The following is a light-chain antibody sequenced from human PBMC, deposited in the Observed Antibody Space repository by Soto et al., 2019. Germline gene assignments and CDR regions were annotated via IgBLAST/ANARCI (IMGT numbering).Light chain of an antibody. Sequence: QSVLTQPPSVSGAPGQRVTIPCTGSSSNIGAGYDVHWYQQLPGTAPKLLMYGTSNRPSGVPDRFSGSKSGTSASLAITGLQAEDEADYYCDSYTSSRAYVFGIGTKVTVL. CDR3: DSYTSSRAYV. J-gene: IGLJ1*01. CDR1: SSNIGAGYD. V-gene: IGLV1-40*01. CDR2: GTS.